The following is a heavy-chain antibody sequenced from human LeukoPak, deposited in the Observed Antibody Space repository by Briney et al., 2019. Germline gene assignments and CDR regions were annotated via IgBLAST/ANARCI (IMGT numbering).Heavy chain of an antibody. V-gene: IGHV3-23*01. D-gene: IGHD2-8*01. CDR2: ISGNDGNT. CDR3: AKDKSRGTLVYALDAFDI. J-gene: IGHJ3*02. Sequence: GGSLRLSCAGSGFTFNNYAMSWVRQAPGKGLEWVSVISGNDGNTFYADSVKGRFTISRDNSKNTLYLQMNSLRAEDTAVYYCAKDKSRGTLVYALDAFDIWGQGTMVTVSS. CDR1: GFTFNNYA.